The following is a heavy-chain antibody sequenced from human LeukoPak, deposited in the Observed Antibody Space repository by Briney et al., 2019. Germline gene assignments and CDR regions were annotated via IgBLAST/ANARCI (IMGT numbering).Heavy chain of an antibody. J-gene: IGHJ4*02. D-gene: IGHD3-3*01. CDR2: IYYSGST. Sequence: PSETLSLTCTVSGGSISSSSYYWGWIRQPPGKGLEWIGSIYYSGSTYYNPSLKSRVTISADTSKNQFSLKLSSVTAADTAVYYCARVPGGYDFWSGYLMIDYWGQGTLVTVSS. CDR3: ARVPGGYDFWSGYLMIDY. V-gene: IGHV4-39*01. CDR1: GGSISSSSYY.